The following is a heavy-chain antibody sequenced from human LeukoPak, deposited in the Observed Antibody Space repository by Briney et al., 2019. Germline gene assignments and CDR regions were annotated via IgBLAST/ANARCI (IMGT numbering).Heavy chain of an antibody. Sequence: GGSLRLSCAASGFTVSSNYMSWVRQAPGKGLDWVSVIYSGGSTYYADSVKGRFTISRDNSKNTLYLLMNSLRAEDTAVYYCARDPIYYGSGRSSDYWGQGTLVTVSS. J-gene: IGHJ4*02. CDR2: IYSGGST. CDR1: GFTVSSNY. V-gene: IGHV3-66*01. CDR3: ARDPIYYGSGRSSDY. D-gene: IGHD3-10*01.